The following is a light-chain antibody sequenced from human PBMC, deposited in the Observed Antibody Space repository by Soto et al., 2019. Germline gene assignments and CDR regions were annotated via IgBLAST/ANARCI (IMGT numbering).Light chain of an antibody. V-gene: IGKV3-20*01. J-gene: IGKJ2*01. CDR2: DAS. CDR1: QSVSSSY. CDR3: QQYGNSPPST. Sequence: EIVLTQSPGTLSLSPGERTTLSCRASQSVSSSYLAWYQQKPGQAPRLLIYDASSRTPGIPDRFSGSGSGTDFTLTISRLEPVDFAVYYCQQYGNSPPSTFGQATKLEIK.